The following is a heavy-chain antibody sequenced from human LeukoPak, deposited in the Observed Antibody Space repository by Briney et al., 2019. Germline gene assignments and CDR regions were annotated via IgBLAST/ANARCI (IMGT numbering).Heavy chain of an antibody. CDR2: ISYDGSNK. CDR1: GFTFSGYA. J-gene: IGHJ6*02. Sequence: GGSLRLSCAASGFTFSGYAMHWVRQAPGKGLEWVAVISYDGSNKYYADSVKGRFTISRDNSKNTLYLQMNSLRAEDTAVYYCAKDRGELLWFGEGYYYYYYGMDVWGQGTTVTVSS. V-gene: IGHV3-30*18. D-gene: IGHD3-10*01. CDR3: AKDRGELLWFGEGYYYYYYGMDV.